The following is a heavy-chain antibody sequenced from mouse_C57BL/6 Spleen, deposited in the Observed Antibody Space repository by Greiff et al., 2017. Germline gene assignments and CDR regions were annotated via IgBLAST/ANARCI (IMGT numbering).Heavy chain of an antibody. CDR3: ARSYYGNAMGY. CDR1: GYTFTDYY. Sequence: VQLQQSGAELVRPGASVKLSCKASGYTFTDYYINWVKQRPGQGLAWIGRIYPGSGNTYYNEKFKGKATLTAEKSSSTAYMQLSSLTSEDSAVYYCARSYYGNAMGYWGQGASVTVSS. V-gene: IGHV1-76*01. D-gene: IGHD1-1*01. CDR2: IYPGSGNT. J-gene: IGHJ4*01.